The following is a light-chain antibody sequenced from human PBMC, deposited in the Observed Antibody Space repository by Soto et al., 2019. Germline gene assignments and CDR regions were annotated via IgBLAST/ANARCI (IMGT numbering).Light chain of an antibody. V-gene: IGKV3-11*01. Sequence: EIVLTQSPATLSLSPGERATLSCRASQSVSSYLAWYQQKPGQAPRLLIYDASNRATGIPARFSGSGSGTDFTPTTSTLEPEDFAVYYCQQRSNWITFGQGTRLEIK. CDR1: QSVSSY. J-gene: IGKJ5*01. CDR2: DAS. CDR3: QQRSNWIT.